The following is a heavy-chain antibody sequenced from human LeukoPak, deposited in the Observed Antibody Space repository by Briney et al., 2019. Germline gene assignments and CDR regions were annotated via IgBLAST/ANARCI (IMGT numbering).Heavy chain of an antibody. V-gene: IGHV3-21*01. CDR3: AREPQLYDSSGSPYYFDS. J-gene: IGHJ4*02. CDR2: ISSSSRYI. CDR1: GFTFSSYS. D-gene: IGHD3-22*01. Sequence: GGSLRLSCAASGFTFSSYSMNWVRQAPGKGLEWVSSISSSSRYIYYADSVKGRFTISRDNAKNSLYLQMNSPRAEDTAVYYCAREPQLYDSSGSPYYFDSWGQGTLVTVSS.